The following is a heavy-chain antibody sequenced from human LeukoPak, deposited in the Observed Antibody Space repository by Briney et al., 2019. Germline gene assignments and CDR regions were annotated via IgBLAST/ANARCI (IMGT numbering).Heavy chain of an antibody. Sequence: GGSLRLSCAASGFTFSSYEMNWVRQAPGKGLEWVSYISSSGSTIYYADSVKGRFTISRDNAKNSLYLQMNSLRAEDTAVYYCASLKREMVRGVIGLDYWGQGTLVTVSS. V-gene: IGHV3-48*03. CDR1: GFTFSSYE. CDR3: ASLKREMVRGVIGLDY. D-gene: IGHD3-10*01. CDR2: ISSSGSTI. J-gene: IGHJ4*02.